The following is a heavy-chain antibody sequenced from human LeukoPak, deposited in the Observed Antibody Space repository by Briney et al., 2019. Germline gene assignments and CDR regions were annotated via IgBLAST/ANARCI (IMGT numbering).Heavy chain of an antibody. Sequence: WASVKVSCKASGYIFTAYYTHWVRQAPGQGLEWVGWINPHSGGTNYAQKFQGRVTMTRDTSISTAYMELSRLRSDDTAVYYCARATGDANYFYYYLDVWGKGTTVTVSS. CDR1: GYIFTAYY. D-gene: IGHD7-27*01. CDR3: ARATGDANYFYYYLDV. V-gene: IGHV1-2*02. J-gene: IGHJ6*03. CDR2: INPHSGGT.